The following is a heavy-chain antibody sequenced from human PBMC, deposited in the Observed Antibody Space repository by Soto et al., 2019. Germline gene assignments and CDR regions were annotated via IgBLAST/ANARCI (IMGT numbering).Heavy chain of an antibody. V-gene: IGHV3-21*06. CDR1: GFTFSSYA. J-gene: IGHJ4*02. CDR2: ISSTTNYI. CDR3: ARESEDLTSNFDY. Sequence: PGGSLRRTCAASGFTFSSYAMNWVRQVPGKGLEWVSSISSTTNYIYYGDSMKGRFTISRDNAKNSLYLEMNSLRAEDTAVYYCARESEDLTSNFDYWGQGTLVTVSS.